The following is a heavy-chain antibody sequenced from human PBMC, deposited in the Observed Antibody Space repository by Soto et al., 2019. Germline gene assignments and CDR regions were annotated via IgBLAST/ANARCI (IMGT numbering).Heavy chain of an antibody. D-gene: IGHD6-19*01. Sequence: GGSLRLSCAASGFTFSSCDMHWVRQATGKGLEWVSAIGTAGDTYYPGSVKGRFTISRENAKNSLYLQMNSLRAGDTAVYYCARGVGQDSGGGTPPLKFDPRGQGTLVTVSS. V-gene: IGHV3-13*01. CDR3: ARGVGQDSGGGTPPLKFDP. CDR2: IGTAGDT. J-gene: IGHJ5*02. CDR1: GFTFSSCD.